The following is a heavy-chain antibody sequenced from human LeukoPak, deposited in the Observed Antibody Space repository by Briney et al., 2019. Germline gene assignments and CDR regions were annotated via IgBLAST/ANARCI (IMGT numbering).Heavy chain of an antibody. J-gene: IGHJ4*02. Sequence: GGSLRLSCAASGFTVSSNYMSWVRQAPGKGLEWVSVIYSGGSTYYADSVKGRFIISRDNSKNTLYLQMSSLRAEDTAVYYCAREKGYYFDYWGQGTLVTVSS. V-gene: IGHV3-66*02. CDR3: AREKGYYFDY. CDR1: GFTVSSNY. CDR2: IYSGGST.